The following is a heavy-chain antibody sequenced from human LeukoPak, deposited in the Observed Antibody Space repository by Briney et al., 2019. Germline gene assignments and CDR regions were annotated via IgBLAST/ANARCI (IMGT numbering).Heavy chain of an antibody. Sequence: PSETLSLTCTVSGGSISSYYWSWIRQPPGKGLEWIGYIYYSGSTNYNPSLKSRVTISVDTSKNQFSLKLSSVTAADTAVYYCASLKGEGTIFNYYYMDVWGKGTTVTVSS. J-gene: IGHJ6*03. V-gene: IGHV4-59*01. CDR3: ASLKGEGTIFNYYYMDV. D-gene: IGHD3-3*01. CDR2: IYYSGST. CDR1: GGSISSYY.